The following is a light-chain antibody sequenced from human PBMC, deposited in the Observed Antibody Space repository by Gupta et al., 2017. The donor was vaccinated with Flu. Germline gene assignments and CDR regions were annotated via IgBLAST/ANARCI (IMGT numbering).Light chain of an antibody. Sequence: DIVITQSQATLSVSPGDRATLSCRPSQSIGRNLAWYQQSPGQAPRLLISAASTRATDIPARFSGSGSGTEFTLTISSLQSEDFAVYYCQQKRVWPSLSFGRGTKVEI. V-gene: IGKV3-15*01. J-gene: IGKJ4*01. CDR3: QQKRVWPSLS. CDR1: QSIGRN. CDR2: AAS.